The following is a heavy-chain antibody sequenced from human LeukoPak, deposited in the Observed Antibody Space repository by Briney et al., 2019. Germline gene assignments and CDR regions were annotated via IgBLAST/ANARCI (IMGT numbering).Heavy chain of an antibody. CDR1: GYTFTSYA. D-gene: IGHD3-10*01. CDR2: INTNTGNP. J-gene: IGHJ4*02. CDR3: ARSFGLLWFGELLPGGY. V-gene: IGHV7-4-1*02. Sequence: ASVKVSCKASGYTFTSYAMNWVRQAPGQGLEWMGWINTNTGNPTYAQGFTGRFVFSLDTSVSTAYLQISSLKAEDTAVYYCARSFGLLWFGELLPGGYWGQGTLVTVSS.